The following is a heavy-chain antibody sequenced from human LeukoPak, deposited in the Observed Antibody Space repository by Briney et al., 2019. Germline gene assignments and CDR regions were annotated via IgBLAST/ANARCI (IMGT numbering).Heavy chain of an antibody. J-gene: IGHJ4*02. V-gene: IGHV4-39*07. Sequence: SETLSLTCTVSGGSISRSYYWGWIRQPPGKGLEWIGSIYYSGSTYYNPSLKSRVTISVDTSKNQFSLKLSSVTAADTAVYYCARDFDYWGQGTLVTVSS. CDR3: ARDFDY. CDR2: IYYSGST. CDR1: GGSISRSYY.